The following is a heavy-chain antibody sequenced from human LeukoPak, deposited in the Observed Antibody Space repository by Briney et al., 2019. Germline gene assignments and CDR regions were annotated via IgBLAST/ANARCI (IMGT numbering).Heavy chain of an antibody. V-gene: IGHV6-1*01. CDR1: GDSVSSNSVA. D-gene: IGHD2-8*01. CDR2: AYSRSKGNK. CDR3: ARGSNSAFDI. Sequence: SQTLSLSRAISGDSVSSNSVAWNWIRQSPSRGLEWLGRAYSRSKGNKDYAISVKSRININTDTSRNQFSLQLNSVTPEDTAVYYCARGSNSAFDIWGQGTMVTVSS. J-gene: IGHJ3*02.